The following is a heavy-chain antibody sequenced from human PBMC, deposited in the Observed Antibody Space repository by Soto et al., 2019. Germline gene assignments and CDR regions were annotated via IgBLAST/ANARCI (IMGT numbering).Heavy chain of an antibody. V-gene: IGHV1-3*01. CDR2: INAGNGNT. CDR3: ARSHSGYDYYYYYMDV. D-gene: IGHD5-12*01. CDR1: GYTFTSYA. J-gene: IGHJ6*03. Sequence: ASVKVSCKASGYTFTSYAMHWVRQAPGQRLEWMGWINAGNGNTKYSQKFQGRVTITRDTSASTAYMELSSLRSEDTAVYYCARSHSGYDYYYYYMDVWGKGTTVTVSS.